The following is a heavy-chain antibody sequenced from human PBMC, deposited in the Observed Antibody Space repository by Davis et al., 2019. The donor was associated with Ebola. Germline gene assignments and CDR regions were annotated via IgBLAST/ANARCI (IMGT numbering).Heavy chain of an antibody. CDR2: ISYDGSNK. CDR1: GFTFSSYA. CDR3: AKGHSYGSR. V-gene: IGHV3-30-3*01. Sequence: GESLKISCAASGFTFSSYAMHWVRQAPGKGLEWVAVISYDGSNKYYADSVKGRFTISRDNSKNTLYLQMNSLRAEDTAVYYCAKGHSYGSRWGQGTLVTVSS. D-gene: IGHD3-10*01. J-gene: IGHJ4*02.